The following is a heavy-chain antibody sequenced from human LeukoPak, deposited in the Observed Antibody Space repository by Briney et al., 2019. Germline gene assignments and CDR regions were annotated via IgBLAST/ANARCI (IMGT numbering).Heavy chain of an antibody. V-gene: IGHV3-23*01. Sequence: QTGGSLRLSCAASGFTFSRYAMSWVRQAPGNGLEWVSTVSGDGGSTFYADSVKGRFTISRDNSKNTLFLQMNSLRAEDTAVYYCAKATGYSSGRDVDYWGQGTLVTVSS. D-gene: IGHD6-19*01. CDR3: AKATGYSSGRDVDY. CDR2: VSGDGGST. CDR1: GFTFSRYA. J-gene: IGHJ4*02.